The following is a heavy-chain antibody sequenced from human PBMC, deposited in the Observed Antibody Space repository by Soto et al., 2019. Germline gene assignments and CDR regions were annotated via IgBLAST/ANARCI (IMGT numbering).Heavy chain of an antibody. J-gene: IGHJ4*02. Sequence: SESPALTTDVHGRAFKHCNRRPSPQPPGKGLEWIGDINHSGSTNYNPSFLSRVTRSVDTSKDQFSLKLSSVTAAGTAVYYWARMWSGYNSHWGQGTLVTGAS. CDR1: GRAFKHCN. D-gene: IGHD6-25*01. CDR3: ARMWSGYNSH. V-gene: IGHV4-34*01. CDR2: INHSGST.